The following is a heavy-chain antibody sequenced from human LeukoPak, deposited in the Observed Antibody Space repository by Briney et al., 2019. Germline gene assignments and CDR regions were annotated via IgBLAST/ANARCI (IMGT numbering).Heavy chain of an antibody. J-gene: IGHJ4*02. D-gene: IGHD3-10*01. CDR3: AKDLVTGSLDY. CDR2: ISGGGGST. V-gene: IGHV3-23*01. CDR1: GFTFSSYA. Sequence: GGSLRLSCAASGFTFSSYAMNWVRQAPGKGLEWVSAISGGGGSTYYTDSVRGRFTISRDNSKNTLYLQMNSLRAEDTAIYYCAKDLVTGSLDYWGQGTLVTVSS.